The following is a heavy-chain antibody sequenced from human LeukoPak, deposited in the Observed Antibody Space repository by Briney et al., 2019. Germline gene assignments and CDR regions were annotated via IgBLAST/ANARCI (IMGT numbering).Heavy chain of an antibody. CDR1: GYSISSGYY. CDR3: ARHVMSSDHLAAFDY. CDR2: FYHSGST. V-gene: IGHV4-38-2*01. J-gene: IGHJ4*02. D-gene: IGHD3-22*01. Sequence: SGTLSLTCAASGYSISSGYYWGWIRQPPGKGLEWIGTFYHSGSTYYKASLKSRVNISLDTFKNQLSLKLNSVTAADTAVYYCARHVMSSDHLAAFDYWGQGALVTVSS.